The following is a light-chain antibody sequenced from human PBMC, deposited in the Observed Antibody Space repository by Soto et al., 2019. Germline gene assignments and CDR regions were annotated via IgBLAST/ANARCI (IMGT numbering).Light chain of an antibody. CDR1: QSVSSSY. CDR2: GAS. CDR3: QQYDTSPFT. J-gene: IGKJ3*01. V-gene: IGKV3-20*01. Sequence: EIVLTQSPGTLSLSPGERATLLCRASQSVSSSYLAWYQQKPDQAPRLLIYGASSRATGIPDRFSGSGSGTDFTLTISRLEPEDVAVYYCQQYDTSPFTFGPGTKVDI.